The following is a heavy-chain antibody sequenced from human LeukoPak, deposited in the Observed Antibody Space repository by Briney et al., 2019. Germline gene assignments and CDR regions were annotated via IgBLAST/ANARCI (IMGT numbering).Heavy chain of an antibody. V-gene: IGHV3-11*04. J-gene: IGHJ5*01. CDR3: ARDQGVNSGWFDS. Sequence: GVSLRLSCAASGFSFNVHYMAWIRQAPGEALQWVAYTSSGGQTTYYADSVRGRFTISRDNGRGSLYLEMNSLRVDDTAVYYCARDQGVNSGWFDSWGQGTLVTV. CDR2: TSSGGQTT. D-gene: IGHD3-10*01. CDR1: GFSFNVHY.